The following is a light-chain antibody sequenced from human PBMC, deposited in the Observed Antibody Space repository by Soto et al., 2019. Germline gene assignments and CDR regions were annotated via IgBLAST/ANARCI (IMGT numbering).Light chain of an antibody. CDR1: SSDIGGYNS. Sequence: QSALTQPPSASGSPGQSVAISCTGTSSDIGGYNSVSWYQQHPGKAPKVMIYDVTKRPSGVPDRFSGSKSGNTASLTVSALQAEDEADYYYSSYPDRKNLVFGTGTKLTVL. V-gene: IGLV2-8*01. J-gene: IGLJ1*01. CDR3: SSYPDRKNLV. CDR2: DVT.